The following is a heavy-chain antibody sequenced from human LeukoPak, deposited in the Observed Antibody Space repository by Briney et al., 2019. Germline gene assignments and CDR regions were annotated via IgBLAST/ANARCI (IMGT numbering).Heavy chain of an antibody. V-gene: IGHV4-30-4*01. D-gene: IGHD2-2*01. CDR2: IYYSVTT. Sequence: PSQTLSLTCTVSGASISSGDYYWSWIRHPPGKGLEWIGYIYYSVTTYYNPSLMTRVTFSLDTSKNHLSLRLSSVTAADTAVYYCARGEPMPVTGGAPYFFDSWGQGILVTVSS. J-gene: IGHJ4*02. CDR1: GASISSGDYY. CDR3: ARGEPMPVTGGAPYFFDS.